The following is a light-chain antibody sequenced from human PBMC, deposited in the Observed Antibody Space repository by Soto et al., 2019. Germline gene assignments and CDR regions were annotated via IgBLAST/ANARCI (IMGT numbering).Light chain of an antibody. Sequence: EIVMTQSPATLSVSPGEGATLSCKASQNVYNNLAWYQQRPGQPPRLLIYDASNRATGISARFSGSGYGTEFTLNISSLQSEDFAVYFCQQCRHWPLTLGGGTKVEIK. CDR1: QNVYNN. CDR2: DAS. CDR3: QQCRHWPLT. V-gene: IGKV3-15*01. J-gene: IGKJ4*01.